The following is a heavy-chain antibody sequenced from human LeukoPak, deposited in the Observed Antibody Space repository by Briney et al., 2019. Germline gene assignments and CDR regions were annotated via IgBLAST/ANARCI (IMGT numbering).Heavy chain of an antibody. Sequence: SETLSLTCTVSGGSISSYYWSWIRQPPGKGLEWIGYIYYSGSTNYNPSLKSRVTISVDTSKNQFSLKLSSVTAADTAVYYCERGMTQEYYYYYYYMDVWGKGTTVTVSS. J-gene: IGHJ6*03. CDR1: GGSISSYY. V-gene: IGHV4-59*01. CDR3: ERGMTQEYYYYYYYMDV. CDR2: IYYSGST.